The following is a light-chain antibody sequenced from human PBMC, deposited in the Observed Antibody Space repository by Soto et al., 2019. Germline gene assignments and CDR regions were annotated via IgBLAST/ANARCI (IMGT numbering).Light chain of an antibody. Sequence: EIVLTQSPGTLSLSPGERATLSCRASQSVSSSYLAWYQQKPGQAPRLLIYGVSSRATGIPDRFSGSGSGTDFTLTISRLEPEDFAVYYCQQYGRSPLWTFGQGTKVDIK. J-gene: IGKJ1*01. CDR1: QSVSSSY. CDR2: GVS. CDR3: QQYGRSPLWT. V-gene: IGKV3-20*01.